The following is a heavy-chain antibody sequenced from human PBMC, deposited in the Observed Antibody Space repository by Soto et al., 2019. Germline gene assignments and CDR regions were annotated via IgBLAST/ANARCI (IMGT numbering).Heavy chain of an antibody. V-gene: IGHV1-69*12. CDR3: ARHDCISSSCYYYYYYGMDV. D-gene: IGHD2-2*01. CDR1: GGTFSTYA. J-gene: IGHJ6*02. Sequence: QVQLVQAGGEVKKPGSSVKVSCKASGGTFSTYAISWVRQPPGQGLEWMGGIIPIFDTANYAQKFQGRVTITADESTSTAYMELSSLRSEDTAVYYCARHDCISSSCYYYYYYGMDVWGQGTTVTVSS. CDR2: IIPIFDTA.